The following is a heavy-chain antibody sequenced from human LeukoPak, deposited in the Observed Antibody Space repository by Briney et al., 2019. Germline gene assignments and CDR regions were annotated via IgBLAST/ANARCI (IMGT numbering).Heavy chain of an antibody. J-gene: IGHJ4*02. CDR3: ARDYPTSGIVTIFDY. Sequence: GGSLRLSCASSGFTFNNYAMTWVRQAPGKGLEWVASITASGGSTYCADSVRGRFTISRDNSKNTLYLQMSSLRAEDTAVYYCARDYPTSGIVTIFDYWGQGTLVTVSS. CDR1: GFTFNNYA. V-gene: IGHV3-23*01. CDR2: ITASGGST. D-gene: IGHD1-1*01.